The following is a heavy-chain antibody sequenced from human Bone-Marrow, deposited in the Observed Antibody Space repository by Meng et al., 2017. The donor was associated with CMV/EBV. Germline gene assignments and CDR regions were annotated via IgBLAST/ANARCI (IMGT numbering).Heavy chain of an antibody. CDR1: GYTFTSYY. J-gene: IGHJ5*02. CDR3: AREASGYDP. V-gene: IGHV1-46*01. CDR2: INPSGGST. Sequence: GESLKISCKASGYTFTSYYMHWVRQAPGQGLEWMGIINPSGGSTSYAQKFQGRVTMTRDTSTSTVYMELSSLRSEDTAVYYCAREASGYDPWGQGTLVTVSS. D-gene: IGHD5-12*01.